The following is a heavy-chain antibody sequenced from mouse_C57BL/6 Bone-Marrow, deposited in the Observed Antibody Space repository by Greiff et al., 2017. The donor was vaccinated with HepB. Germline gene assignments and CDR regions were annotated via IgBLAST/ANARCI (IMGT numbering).Heavy chain of an antibody. CDR3: AREDIWGYSNYAFDY. J-gene: IGHJ2*01. Sequence: QVQLQQPGAELVMPGASVKLSCKASGYTFTSYWMHWVKQRPGQGLEWIGEIDPSDSYTNYNQKFKGKSTLTVDKSSSTAYMQLSSLTSEDSAVYYCAREDIWGYSNYAFDYWGQGTTLTVSS. CDR1: GYTFTSYW. V-gene: IGHV1-69*01. D-gene: IGHD2-5*01. CDR2: IDPSDSYT.